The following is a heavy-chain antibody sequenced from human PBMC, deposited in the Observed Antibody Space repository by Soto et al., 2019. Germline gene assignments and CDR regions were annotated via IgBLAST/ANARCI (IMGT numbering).Heavy chain of an antibody. CDR2: ISSSSSYT. Sequence: GGSLRLSCAASGFTFSDYYMSWIRQAPGKGLEWVSYISSSSSYTNYADSVKGRFTISRDNAKNSLYLQMNSLRAEDTAVYYCASGGSPKAHGNDYWGQGTLVTVSS. CDR1: GFTFSDYY. J-gene: IGHJ4*02. CDR3: ASGGSPKAHGNDY. V-gene: IGHV3-11*06. D-gene: IGHD1-26*01.